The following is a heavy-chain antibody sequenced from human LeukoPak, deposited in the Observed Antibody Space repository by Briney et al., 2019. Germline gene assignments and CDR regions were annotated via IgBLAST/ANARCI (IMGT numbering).Heavy chain of an antibody. CDR3: ARYDFILISYFDL. Sequence: PGGSLRLSCAASGFTVSNNYMSWVRQAPGKKLDWVSDIYSDGTTFYADSVKGRFTISRDNSKNTLYLQMNSLRAEDTAAYHCARYDFILISYFDLWGRGALVTVSS. CDR1: GFTVSNNY. V-gene: IGHV3-53*01. CDR2: IYSDGTT. D-gene: IGHD3-3*01. J-gene: IGHJ2*01.